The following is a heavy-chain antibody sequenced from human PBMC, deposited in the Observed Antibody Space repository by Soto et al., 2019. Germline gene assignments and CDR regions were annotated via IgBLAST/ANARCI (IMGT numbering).Heavy chain of an antibody. Sequence: QAQLEQSGGEVKKPGSSVKVSCTASRVAFSKFIVTWVRQAPGLGLEWVGGIIPIFGTANYAQKFPGRVTITADESTSTSYREVNNLTSEYTAVYYCAKVRYSRPMGYYYVMGVWGQGTTVTVSS. CDR1: RVAFSKFI. D-gene: IGHD1-26*01. V-gene: IGHV1-69*01. CDR3: AKVRYSRPMGYYYVMGV. J-gene: IGHJ6*02. CDR2: IIPIFGTA.